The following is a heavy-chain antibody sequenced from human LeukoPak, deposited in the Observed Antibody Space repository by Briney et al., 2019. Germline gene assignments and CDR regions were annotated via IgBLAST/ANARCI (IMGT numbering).Heavy chain of an antibody. J-gene: IGHJ6*03. D-gene: IGHD2-2*01. CDR2: VSSSGGTI. Sequence: PGGSLRLSCAASGFTFSTYTMNWVRQPPGKGLEWVSYVSSSGGTIYYADSVKGRFTISRDNAKNSLYLQMNSLRAEDTAVYYCARVGTTNYYFYSMDVWGKGTTVTVSS. CDR1: GFTFSTYT. V-gene: IGHV3-48*04. CDR3: ARVGTTNYYFYSMDV.